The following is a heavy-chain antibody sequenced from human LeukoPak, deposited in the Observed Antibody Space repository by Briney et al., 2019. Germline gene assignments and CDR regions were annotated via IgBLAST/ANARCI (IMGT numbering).Heavy chain of an antibody. Sequence: PSETLSLTCTVSGYSISSGYYWGWIRQPPGKGLEWIGSIYHSGSTYYNPSLKSRVTISVDTSKNQFSLKLSSVTAADTAVYYRARYCSSTSCHFNYWGQGTLVTVSS. J-gene: IGHJ4*02. D-gene: IGHD2-2*01. V-gene: IGHV4-38-2*02. CDR1: GYSISSGYY. CDR3: ARYCSSTSCHFNY. CDR2: IYHSGST.